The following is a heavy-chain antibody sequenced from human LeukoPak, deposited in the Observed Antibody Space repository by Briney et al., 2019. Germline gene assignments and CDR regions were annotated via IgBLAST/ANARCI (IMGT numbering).Heavy chain of an antibody. CDR3: ARDLGYCTNGVCHTRFDY. Sequence: GASVKVSCKASGYSLTGYYIHWVRQAPGQGLEWMGRINPNSGGTNYAQKFQGRVTMTRDTSVSTAYMELSSLRSEDTAVYYCARDLGYCTNGVCHTRFDYWGQGTLVAVSS. V-gene: IGHV1-2*06. CDR2: INPNSGGT. J-gene: IGHJ4*02. CDR1: GYSLTGYY. D-gene: IGHD2-8*01.